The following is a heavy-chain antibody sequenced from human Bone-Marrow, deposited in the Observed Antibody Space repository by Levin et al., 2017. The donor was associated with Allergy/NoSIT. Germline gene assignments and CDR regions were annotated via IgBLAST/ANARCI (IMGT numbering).Heavy chain of an antibody. CDR2: ISPILDVT. J-gene: IGHJ4*02. Sequence: ASVKVSCEASGGTFSSYSFSWVRQAPGQGLEWMGRISPILDVTNYAEKFQGRVSITADKSTTTSYLEMSSLRSEDTAVYYCATLTQFDRSAFYQDFDYWGQGTLVTVSS. V-gene: IGHV1-69*02. CDR1: GGTFSSYS. CDR3: ATLTQFDRSAFYQDFDY. D-gene: IGHD3-3*01.